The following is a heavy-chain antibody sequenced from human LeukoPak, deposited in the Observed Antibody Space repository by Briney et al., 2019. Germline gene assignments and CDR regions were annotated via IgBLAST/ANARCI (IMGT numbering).Heavy chain of an antibody. CDR2: IIPIFGTA. Sequence: SVKVSCKASGGTFSSYAISWVRQAPGQGLEWMGGIIPIFGTANYAQKFQGRVTITADESTSTAYMELSSLRSEDTAVYYSARVSVDTAMVTGDYWGQGTLVTVSS. V-gene: IGHV1-69*13. CDR1: GGTFSSYA. J-gene: IGHJ4*02. D-gene: IGHD5-18*01. CDR3: ARVSVDTAMVTGDY.